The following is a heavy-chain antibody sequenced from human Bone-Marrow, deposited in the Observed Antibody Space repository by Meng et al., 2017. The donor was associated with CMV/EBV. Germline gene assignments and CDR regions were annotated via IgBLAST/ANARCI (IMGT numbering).Heavy chain of an antibody. J-gene: IGHJ6*02. CDR2: IIPILGIA. D-gene: IGHD2-15*01. CDR3: ARELGVVAALYGMDV. Sequence: SVKVSCNASGGTFSSYAISWVRKPPGQGLEWMGGIIPILGIANYAQKFQGRVTITADKSTSTAYMELSSMRSEDTAVYYCARELGVVAALYGMDVWGQGTTVTVSS. CDR1: GGTFSSYA. V-gene: IGHV1-69*10.